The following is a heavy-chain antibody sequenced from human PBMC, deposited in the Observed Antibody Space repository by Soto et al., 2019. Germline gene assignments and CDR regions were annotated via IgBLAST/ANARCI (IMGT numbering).Heavy chain of an antibody. CDR1: GYTFTGYY. Sequence: ASVKVSCKASGYTFTGYYMHWVRQGPGQGLEWMGWINPNSGGTNYAQKFQGRVTMTRDTSISTAYMELSRLRSDDTAVYYCARGGYSYVPGFYYGMDVWGQGTTVTVSS. CDR2: INPNSGGT. D-gene: IGHD5-18*01. J-gene: IGHJ6*02. CDR3: ARGGYSYVPGFYYGMDV. V-gene: IGHV1-2*02.